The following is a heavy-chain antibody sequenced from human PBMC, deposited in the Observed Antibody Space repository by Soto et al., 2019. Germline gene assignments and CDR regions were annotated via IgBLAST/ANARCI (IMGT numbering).Heavy chain of an antibody. CDR1: GGSVSSGNYY. D-gene: IGHD3-16*02. CDR2: IYYSESA. Sequence: LETLSLTCTVSGGSVSSGNYYWSWIRQPPGKGLEWIGYIYYSESAKYNPSLKSRVTISVDTSKNQFSLKLNSVTAADTAVYYCARGYDFVWASYRPFDIWGQGTMVTVSS. V-gene: IGHV4-61*01. CDR3: ARGYDFVWASYRPFDI. J-gene: IGHJ3*02.